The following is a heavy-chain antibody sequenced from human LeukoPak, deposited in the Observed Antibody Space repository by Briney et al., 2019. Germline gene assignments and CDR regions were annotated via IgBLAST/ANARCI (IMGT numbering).Heavy chain of an antibody. CDR3: ARTRIQLWLGYYYGMDV. V-gene: IGHV1-2*02. CDR1: GYTFTGYY. Sequence: GASVKVSCKASGYTFTGYYMHWVRQAPGQGLEWMGWINPNSGGTNYAQKFQGRVTMTRDTSISTAYMELSRLRSDDTAVYYCARTRIQLWLGYYYGMDVWGQGTTVTVSS. D-gene: IGHD5-18*01. J-gene: IGHJ6*02. CDR2: INPNSGGT.